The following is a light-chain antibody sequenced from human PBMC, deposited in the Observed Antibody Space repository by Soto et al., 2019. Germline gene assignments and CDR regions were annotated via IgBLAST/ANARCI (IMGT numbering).Light chain of an antibody. Sequence: QSVVTQPPSASGTPEQSVTISCSGSASNIGSNPVNWYQQLPGTAPKLLIYSSSHRPSGVPDRISGSKSGTSASLAISGLQSGDEADYFCAAWDVSLNVVVFGGGTKLTVL. CDR1: ASNIGSNP. J-gene: IGLJ2*01. CDR2: SSS. V-gene: IGLV1-44*01. CDR3: AAWDVSLNVVV.